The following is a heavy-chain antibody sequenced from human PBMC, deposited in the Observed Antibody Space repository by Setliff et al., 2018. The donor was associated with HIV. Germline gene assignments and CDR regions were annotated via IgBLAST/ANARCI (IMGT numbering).Heavy chain of an antibody. CDR1: GFTFDDYT. V-gene: IGHV3-43*01. CDR3: AKDKGKDLWFYFDY. Sequence: QAGGSLRLSCEASGFTFDDYTMHWVRQAPGKGLEWVSLISWDGGRAFYADSVKGRFTMSRDNNKNSLYLQMNSLTTEDTAFYYCAKDKGKDLWFYFDYWGPGTLVTVSS. D-gene: IGHD3-10*01. CDR2: ISWDGGRA. J-gene: IGHJ4*02.